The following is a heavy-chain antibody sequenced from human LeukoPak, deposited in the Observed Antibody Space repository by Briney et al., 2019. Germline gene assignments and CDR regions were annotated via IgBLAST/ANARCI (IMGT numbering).Heavy chain of an antibody. J-gene: IGHJ5*02. CDR1: GFTFSSYN. V-gene: IGHV3-48*01. Sequence: GGSLRLSCAASGFTFSSYNMNWVRQAPGKGLEWVSYISSSSSTIYYADSVKGRFTISRDNAKNSLYLQMNSLRAEDTAVYYCTRDRFYVWFDPWGQGTLVTVSS. CDR2: ISSSSSTI. D-gene: IGHD3-16*01. CDR3: TRDRFYVWFDP.